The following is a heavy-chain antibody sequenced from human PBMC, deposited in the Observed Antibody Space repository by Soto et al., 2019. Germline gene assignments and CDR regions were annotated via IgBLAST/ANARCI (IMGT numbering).Heavy chain of an antibody. J-gene: IGHJ6*02. CDR3: ARERWGHGMDV. V-gene: IGHV4-59*01. Sequence: LSLTCTVSGGSISSYYWSWIRQPPGKGLEWIGYIYYSGSTNYNPSLKSRVTISVDTSKNQFSLKLSSVTAADTAVYYCARERWGHGMDVWGQGTTVTVSS. CDR2: IYYSGST. D-gene: IGHD7-27*01. CDR1: GGSISSYY.